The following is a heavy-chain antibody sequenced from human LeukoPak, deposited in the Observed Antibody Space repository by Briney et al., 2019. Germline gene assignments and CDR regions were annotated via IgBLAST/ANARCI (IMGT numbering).Heavy chain of an antibody. D-gene: IGHD3-22*01. Sequence: PGGSLRLSCAASGITSSSYAMSWVRQAPGKGLEWVSAISGSGGSTYYADSVKGRFTISRDNSKNTLYLQMNSLRAEDTAVYHCAKDHYYDSSGYYDAFDIWGQGTMVTVSS. J-gene: IGHJ3*02. V-gene: IGHV3-23*01. CDR1: GITSSSYA. CDR3: AKDHYYDSSGYYDAFDI. CDR2: ISGSGGST.